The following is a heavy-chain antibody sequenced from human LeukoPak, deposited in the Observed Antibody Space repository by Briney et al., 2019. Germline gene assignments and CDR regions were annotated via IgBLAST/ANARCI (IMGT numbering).Heavy chain of an antibody. J-gene: IGHJ4*02. D-gene: IGHD3-22*01. CDR2: ISGSGGST. CDR3: AKRGYDTSGYYGYFDY. Sequence: GGSLRLACAASGFTFSTYAMSWVRQAPGKGLEWVSVISGSGGSTYYADSVEGRFIISRDNSKNTLYQQINSLRVEDTAAYYCAKRGYDTSGYYGYFDYWGPGTLVTVSS. CDR1: GFTFSTYA. V-gene: IGHV3-23*01.